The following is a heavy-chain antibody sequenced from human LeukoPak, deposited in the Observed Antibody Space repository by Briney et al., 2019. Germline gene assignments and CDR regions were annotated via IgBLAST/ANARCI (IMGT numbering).Heavy chain of an antibody. CDR2: ISDSGGRT. D-gene: IGHD6-25*01. CDR1: GFTFTSYA. CDR3: AKDRGYHGTGVVNY. V-gene: IGHV3-23*01. Sequence: GSLLLSCAASGFTFTSYAMSWVRQAPGKGLEWVSSISDSGGRTHYADSVKGRFTISRDNSKNTLYLQMNSLRGEDTAVYYCAKDRGYHGTGVVNYWGQGTLVTVSS. J-gene: IGHJ4*02.